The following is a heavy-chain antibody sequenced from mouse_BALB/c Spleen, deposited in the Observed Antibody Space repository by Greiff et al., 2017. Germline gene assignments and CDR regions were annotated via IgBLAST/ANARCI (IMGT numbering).Heavy chain of an antibody. CDR1: GFTFSSYA. Sequence: EVMLVESGGGLVKPGGSLKLSCAASGFTFSSYAMSWVRQTPEKRLEWVASISSGGSTYYPDSVKGRFTISRDNARNILYLQMSSLRSEDTAMYYCARDESYGNYPPWYFDVWGAGTTVTVSS. CDR2: ISSGGST. CDR3: ARDESYGNYPPWYFDV. D-gene: IGHD2-1*01. J-gene: IGHJ1*01. V-gene: IGHV5-6-5*01.